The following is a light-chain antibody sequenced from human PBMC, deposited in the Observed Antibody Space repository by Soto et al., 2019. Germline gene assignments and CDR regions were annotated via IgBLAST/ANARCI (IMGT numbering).Light chain of an antibody. Sequence: EVVLTQSPATLSLSPGERATLSCRASQSVSTYLAWYQQTPGQAPRLLIYDASNRATGIPARFSGSGSATDFTLTISSLEPEDFAVYYCQQRSSWITFGQGTRLEI. CDR3: QQRSSWIT. CDR1: QSVSTY. CDR2: DAS. V-gene: IGKV3-11*01. J-gene: IGKJ5*01.